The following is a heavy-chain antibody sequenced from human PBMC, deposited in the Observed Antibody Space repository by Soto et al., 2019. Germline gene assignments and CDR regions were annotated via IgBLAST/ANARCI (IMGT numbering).Heavy chain of an antibody. CDR2: MNPDTGDA. V-gene: IGHV1-8*01. CDR3: ARSATVLRGIISL. J-gene: IGHJ6*02. Sequence: QVQLVQSGAEVVKPGASVKVSCKASGYTFTSYHINWVRQATGHGLEWMGWMNPDTGDAGYTQSFQGRVTLTRNTSISTAYLELRSLTSDDTAVYYCARSATVLRGIISLWGQGTTVTVSS. D-gene: IGHD3-10*01. CDR1: GYTFTSYH.